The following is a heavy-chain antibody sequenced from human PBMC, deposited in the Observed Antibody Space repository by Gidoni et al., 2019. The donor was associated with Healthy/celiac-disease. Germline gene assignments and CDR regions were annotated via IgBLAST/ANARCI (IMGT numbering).Heavy chain of an antibody. CDR3: ASARPTTVVTSGGYGMDV. CDR1: GFTFSSYD. J-gene: IGHJ6*02. V-gene: IGHV3-48*03. CDR2: ISSSGSTI. D-gene: IGHD4-17*01. Sequence: EVQLVESGGGLVQPGGSLRLSCAASGFTFSSYDMNWVRQAPGKGLEWVAYISSSGSTIYYADSGKGRFTISRDNAKNSLYLQMNSLRAEDTAVYYCASARPTTVVTSGGYGMDVWGQGTTVTVSS.